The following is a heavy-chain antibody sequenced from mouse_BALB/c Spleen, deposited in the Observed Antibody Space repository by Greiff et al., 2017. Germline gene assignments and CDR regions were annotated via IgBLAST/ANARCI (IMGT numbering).Heavy chain of an antibody. J-gene: IGHJ2*01. CDR1: GYTFTDYN. V-gene: IGHV1S29*02. D-gene: IGHD2-14*01. Sequence: VQLQQSGPELVKPGASVKISCKASGYTFTDYNMHWVKQSHGKSLEWIGYIYPYNGGTGYNQKFKSKATLTVDNSSSTAYMELRSLTSEDSAVYYCAVRRAYYFDDWGQGTTLTVSS. CDR3: AVRRAYYFDD. CDR2: IYPYNGGT.